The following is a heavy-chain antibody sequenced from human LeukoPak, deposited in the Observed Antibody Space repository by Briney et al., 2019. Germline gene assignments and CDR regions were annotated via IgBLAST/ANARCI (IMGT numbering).Heavy chain of an antibody. CDR2: IYYSGST. CDR1: GGSISSGGYY. CDR3: ASQYDFWSGQTLPSLDSYYYYGMDV. V-gene: IGHV4-31*03. J-gene: IGHJ6*02. Sequence: PSQTLSLTCTVSGGSISSGGYYWSWIRQHPGKGLGWIGYIYYSGSTYYNPSLKSRVTISVDTSKSQFSLKLSSVTAADTAVYYCASQYDFWSGQTLPSLDSYYYYGMDVWGQGTTVTVSS. D-gene: IGHD3-3*01.